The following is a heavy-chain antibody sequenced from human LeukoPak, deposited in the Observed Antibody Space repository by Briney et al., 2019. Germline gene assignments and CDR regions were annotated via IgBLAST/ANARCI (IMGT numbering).Heavy chain of an antibody. Sequence: LAGGSLRLSCAASGFPFSSYAMSWVRQAPGKGLEWVSAISGSGGSTYYADSVKGRFTISRDNSKNTLYLQMNSLRAEDTAVYYCAKDHSGGYSYGYDYWGQGTLVTVSS. CDR1: GFPFSSYA. J-gene: IGHJ4*02. D-gene: IGHD5-18*01. CDR3: AKDHSGGYSYGYDY. V-gene: IGHV3-23*01. CDR2: ISGSGGST.